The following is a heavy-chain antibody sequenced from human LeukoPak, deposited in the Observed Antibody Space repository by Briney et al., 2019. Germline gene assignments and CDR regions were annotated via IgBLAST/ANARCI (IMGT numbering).Heavy chain of an antibody. CDR2: IRYDGSNK. CDR3: ARQVVGATFQYYFDY. Sequence: GGSLRLSCAASGFPFSSYGMHCVRQAPGKGLEWVAFIRYDGSNKYYADSVKGRFTISRDNSKNTLYLQMNSLRAEDTAVYYCARQVVGATFQYYFDYWGQGTLVTVSS. V-gene: IGHV3-30*02. CDR1: GFPFSSYG. D-gene: IGHD1-26*01. J-gene: IGHJ4*02.